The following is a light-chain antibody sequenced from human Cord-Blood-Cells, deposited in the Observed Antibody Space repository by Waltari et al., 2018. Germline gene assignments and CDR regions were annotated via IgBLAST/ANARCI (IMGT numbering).Light chain of an antibody. CDR3: CSYAGSYTYV. Sequence: QSALTQPRSVSGSPGQSVTISCPGTSSDVGGHNYASWYQQHPGKAPKRMIYDVSKRPSWVPDRFSGSKSGNTASLTISGLQAEDEADYYCCSYAGSYTYVFGTGTKVTVL. CDR1: SSDVGGHNY. V-gene: IGLV2-11*01. CDR2: DVS. J-gene: IGLJ1*01.